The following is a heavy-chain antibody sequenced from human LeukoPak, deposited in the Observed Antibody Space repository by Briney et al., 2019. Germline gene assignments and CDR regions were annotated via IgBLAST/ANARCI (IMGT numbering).Heavy chain of an antibody. D-gene: IGHD6-6*01. CDR3: ARAPGYSSSYYYYYMDV. CDR1: GGSISSSSYY. V-gene: IGHV4-39*07. Sequence: PSETLSLTCTVSGGSISSSSYYWGWIRQPPGKGLEWIGSIYYSGSTYYNPSLKGQVTISVDTSKNQFSLKLSSVTAADTAVYYCARAPGYSSSYYYYYMDVWGKGTTATVSS. J-gene: IGHJ6*03. CDR2: IYYSGST.